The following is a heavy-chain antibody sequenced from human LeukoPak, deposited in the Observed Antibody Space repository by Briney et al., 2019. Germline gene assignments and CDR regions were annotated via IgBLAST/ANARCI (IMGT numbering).Heavy chain of an antibody. CDR2: MNPNSGNT. D-gene: IGHD3-3*01. Sequence: GASVKVSCKASGYTFTSYDINWVQQATGQGLEWMGWMNPNSGNTGYAQKFQGRVTMTRNTSISTAYMELSSLRSEDTAVYYCATHSGDFWSGYSSYYYYYMDVWGKGTTVTVSS. J-gene: IGHJ6*03. CDR1: GYTFTSYD. V-gene: IGHV1-8*01. CDR3: ATHSGDFWSGYSSYYYYYMDV.